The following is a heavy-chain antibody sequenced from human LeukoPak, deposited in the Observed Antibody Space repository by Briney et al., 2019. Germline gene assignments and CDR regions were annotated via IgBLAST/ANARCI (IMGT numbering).Heavy chain of an antibody. CDR2: IYSGGST. J-gene: IGHJ4*02. CDR1: GFTVSSNY. Sequence: GGSLRLSCAASGFTVSSNYMSWVRQAPGKGLEWVSVIYSGGSTYYADSVKGRFTISRDNSKNTLYLQMNSLRAEDTAVYYCARDPYSSGWYDYWGQGTLVTVSS. CDR3: ARDPYSSGWYDY. V-gene: IGHV3-66*01. D-gene: IGHD6-19*01.